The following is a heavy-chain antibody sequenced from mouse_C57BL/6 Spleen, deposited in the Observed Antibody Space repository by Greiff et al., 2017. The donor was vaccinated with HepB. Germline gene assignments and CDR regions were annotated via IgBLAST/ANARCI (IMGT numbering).Heavy chain of an antibody. CDR1: GFSLTSYG. V-gene: IGHV2-6-1*01. Sequence: QVQLKESGPGLVAPSQSLSITCTVSGFSLTSYGVHWVRQPPGKGLEWLVVICSDGSTTYNSALKSRLSISKDNSKSQVFLKMNSLQTDDTAMYYCARHRAVVDYWYFDVWGTGTTVTVSS. CDR2: ICSDGST. J-gene: IGHJ1*03. D-gene: IGHD1-1*01. CDR3: ARHRAVVDYWYFDV.